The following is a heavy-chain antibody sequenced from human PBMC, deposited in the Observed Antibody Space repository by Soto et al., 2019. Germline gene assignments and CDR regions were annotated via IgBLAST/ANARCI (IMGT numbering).Heavy chain of an antibody. J-gene: IGHJ4*02. CDR3: AKDGMGPRHY. CDR1: GFTFSSYA. V-gene: IGHV3-23*01. Sequence: PGGSLKLSCAASGFTFSSYAMSWVRQAPGKGLEWVSAISGSGGSTYYADPVKGRFTISRDNSKNTLYLQMNSLRAEDTAVYYCAKDGMGPRHYWGQGTLVTVSS. CDR2: ISGSGGST. D-gene: IGHD1-26*01.